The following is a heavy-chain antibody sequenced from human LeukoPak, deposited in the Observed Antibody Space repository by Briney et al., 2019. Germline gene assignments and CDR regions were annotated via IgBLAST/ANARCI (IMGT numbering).Heavy chain of an antibody. Sequence: PGGSLRLSCAASGFSFSNYAMSWVRQAPARGPEWVSSIRGGGETFYADSVKGRFTLSRDDSRNTVYLQLNNLRVEDTAMYYCARYRNSYYDILTGRHYGMDVWGQGTTVTVSS. J-gene: IGHJ6*02. D-gene: IGHD3-9*01. CDR3: ARYRNSYYDILTGRHYGMDV. CDR1: GFSFSNYA. CDR2: IRGGGET. V-gene: IGHV3-23*01.